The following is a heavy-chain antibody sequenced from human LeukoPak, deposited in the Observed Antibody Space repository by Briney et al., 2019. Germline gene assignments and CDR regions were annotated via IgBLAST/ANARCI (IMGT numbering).Heavy chain of an antibody. J-gene: IGHJ4*02. CDR1: GYTFTGYY. CDR2: INPSGGST. V-gene: IGHV1-46*01. Sequence: GASVKVSCKASGYTFTGYYMQWVRQAPRQGLEWMGIINPSGGSTNYAQKFQGRVSMTRDTSTSTVYMELSSLRSEDTAMYWCARGYYDSSGYDPGLGYWGQGTLVTVSS. D-gene: IGHD3-22*01. CDR3: ARGYYDSSGYDPGLGY.